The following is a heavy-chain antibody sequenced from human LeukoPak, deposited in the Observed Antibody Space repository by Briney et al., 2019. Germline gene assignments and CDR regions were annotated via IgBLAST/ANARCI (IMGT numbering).Heavy chain of an antibody. CDR1: GGSISSYY. CDR3: ARGQSSGWETYNWFDP. D-gene: IGHD6-19*01. V-gene: IGHV4-4*07. Sequence: SETLSLTCTASGGSISSYYWSWIRQPAGKGLEWIGRIYTSGSTNYNPSLKRRVTMSVDTSKNQFSLKLSSVTAADTAVYYCARGQSSGWETYNWFDPWGQGTLVTVSS. J-gene: IGHJ5*02. CDR2: IYTSGST.